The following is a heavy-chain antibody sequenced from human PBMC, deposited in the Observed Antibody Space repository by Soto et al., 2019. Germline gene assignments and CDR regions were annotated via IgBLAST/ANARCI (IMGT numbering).Heavy chain of an antibody. CDR1: GYTFTSYD. CDR2: MNPNSGNT. CDR3: ARGPGTGYYTLTIYAFDI. J-gene: IGHJ3*02. V-gene: IGHV1-8*01. D-gene: IGHD3-3*01. Sequence: QVQLVQSGAEVKKPGASVKVSCKASGYTFTSYDINWVRQATGQGLEWMGWMNPNSGNTGYAQKFQGRVTMTRNTSISTAYMELSSPRSEDTAVYYCARGPGTGYYTLTIYAFDIWGQGTMVTVSS.